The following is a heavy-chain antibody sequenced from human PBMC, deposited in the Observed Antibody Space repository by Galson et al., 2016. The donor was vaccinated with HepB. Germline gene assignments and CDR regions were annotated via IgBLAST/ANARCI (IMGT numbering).Heavy chain of an antibody. CDR1: GDSVSSENAG. Sequence: CAISGDSVSSENAGWNWIRQPPSRGLEWLGKTYYRSKWYSDYAPSVKSRISITADTSKNQFSLQFNSVTPEDTAVYYCARHWDSTWYYFGYWGQGTLVTVSS. D-gene: IGHD1-7*01. CDR3: ARHWDSTWYYFGY. V-gene: IGHV6-1*01. CDR2: TYYRSKWYS. J-gene: IGHJ4*02.